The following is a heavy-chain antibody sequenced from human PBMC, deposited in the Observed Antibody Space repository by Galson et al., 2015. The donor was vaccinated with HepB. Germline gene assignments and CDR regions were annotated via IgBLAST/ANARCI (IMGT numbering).Heavy chain of an antibody. D-gene: IGHD6-19*01. CDR2: TYYRSKWYN. CDR3: ARGRNSGFDL. CDR1: GDSVSSNSVA. J-gene: IGHJ3*01. Sequence: CAISGDSVSSNSVAWNWIRQSPSRGLEWLGRTYYRSKWYNEYAVSVRSRITVNSDTSKNQFSLQLNFVTPEDAAVYYCARGRNSGFDLWGQGTMVAVSS. V-gene: IGHV6-1*01.